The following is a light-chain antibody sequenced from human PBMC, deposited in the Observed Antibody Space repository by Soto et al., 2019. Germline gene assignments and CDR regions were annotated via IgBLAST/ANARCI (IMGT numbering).Light chain of an antibody. V-gene: IGLV2-14*03. Sequence: QSALTQPASVSGSPGQSIFISCTGTSSDVGAYNYVSWYQHHPGRAPKLMIYDVTNRPSGVSNRFSGSKSGNTASLTISGLQAEDEADYYCSSFTFSSTRVFGSGTKLTVL. J-gene: IGLJ1*01. CDR1: SSDVGAYNY. CDR2: DVT. CDR3: SSFTFSSTRV.